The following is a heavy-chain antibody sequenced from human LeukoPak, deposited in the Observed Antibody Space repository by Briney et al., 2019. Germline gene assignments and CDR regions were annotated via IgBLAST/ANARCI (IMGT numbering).Heavy chain of an antibody. V-gene: IGHV3-30*02. J-gene: IGHJ4*02. D-gene: IGHD1-26*01. CDR2: IRYDESTK. Sequence: QPGGSLRLSCAASGFTFSYYGMHWVRQAPGKGLEWVAFIRYDESTKFYGDSVKGRFTISRDNSKNTLYLQMNSLRTEDTAVYYCAKSHLPNAYSGTYYCDYWGQGTLVTVSS. CDR1: GFTFSYYG. CDR3: AKSHLPNAYSGTYYCDY.